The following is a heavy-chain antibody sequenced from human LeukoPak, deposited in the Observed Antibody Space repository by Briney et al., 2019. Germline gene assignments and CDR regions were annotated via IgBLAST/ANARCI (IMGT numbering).Heavy chain of an antibody. Sequence: GASVTVSCKASGYTFTSYPISWVRQAPGQGLEWMGWITTYNGNTNYAQKLQGRVTMTTDTSTSTAYMDLRGLRSDDTAVYYCARGYYYGDYVGDFDYWGQGTLVTVSS. J-gene: IGHJ4*02. V-gene: IGHV1-18*01. CDR2: ITTYNGNT. D-gene: IGHD4-17*01. CDR1: GYTFTSYP. CDR3: ARGYYYGDYVGDFDY.